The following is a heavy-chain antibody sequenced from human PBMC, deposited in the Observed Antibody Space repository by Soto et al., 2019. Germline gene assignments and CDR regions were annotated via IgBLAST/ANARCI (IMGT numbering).Heavy chain of an antibody. Sequence: QVQLVESGGGVVQPGRSLRLSCAASGFTFSSYGMHWVRQAPGKGLEWVAVISYDGSNKYYADSVKGRFTISRDNSKNTLYLQMNSLSAEDTAVYYCAKGGYSYGTLFDYWGQGTLVTVSS. D-gene: IGHD5-18*01. CDR1: GFTFSSYG. CDR2: ISYDGSNK. V-gene: IGHV3-30*18. J-gene: IGHJ4*02. CDR3: AKGGYSYGTLFDY.